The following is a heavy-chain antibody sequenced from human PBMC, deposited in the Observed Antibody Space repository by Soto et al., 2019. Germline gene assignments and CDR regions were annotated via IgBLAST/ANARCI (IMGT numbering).Heavy chain of an antibody. CDR2: ISSSAGTT. CDR1: GFTFSFYP. Sequence: EVLLLESGGGLVQPGGSLRLSCAASGFTFSFYPMSWVRQAPGKGLEWVSGISSSAGTTYYADPVKGRFTISRDNSKNTLYLQMTSLSAEDTAMYYCARDGDVNTGFGKDYWGQGTLVTVSS. V-gene: IGHV3-23*01. CDR3: ARDGDVNTGFGKDY. D-gene: IGHD3-16*01. J-gene: IGHJ4*02.